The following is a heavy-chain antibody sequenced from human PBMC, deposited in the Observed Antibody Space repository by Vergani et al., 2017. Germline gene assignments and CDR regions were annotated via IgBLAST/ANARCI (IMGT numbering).Heavy chain of an antibody. V-gene: IGHV4-38-2*02. J-gene: IGHJ5*02. CDR1: GYSISSGYY. Sequence: VQLQESGPGLVKPSETLSLTCAVSGYSISSGYYWGWIRQPPGKGLEWIGSIYHSGSTYYNPSLKSRVTISVDTSKHQFSLKLSSVTAADTAVYYCARDRVIVVVPAARRNWFDPWGQGTLVTVSS. CDR3: ARDRVIVVVPAARRNWFDP. CDR2: IYHSGST. D-gene: IGHD2-2*01.